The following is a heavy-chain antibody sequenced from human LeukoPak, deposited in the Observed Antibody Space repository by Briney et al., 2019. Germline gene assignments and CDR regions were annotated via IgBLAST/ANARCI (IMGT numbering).Heavy chain of an antibody. CDR3: ARFAYSSSWLRRAFDI. V-gene: IGHV4-30-2*01. D-gene: IGHD6-13*01. CDR1: GGSISSGGYY. J-gene: IGHJ3*02. Sequence: SETLFLTCTVSGGSISSGGYYWSWIRQPPGKGLEWIGYIYHSGSTYYNPSLKSRVTISVDRSKNQFSLKLSSVTAADTAVYYCARFAYSSSWLRRAFDIWGQGTMVTVSS. CDR2: IYHSGST.